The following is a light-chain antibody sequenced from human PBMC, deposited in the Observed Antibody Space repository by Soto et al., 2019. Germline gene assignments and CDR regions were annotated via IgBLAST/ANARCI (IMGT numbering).Light chain of an antibody. CDR2: DAS. J-gene: IGKJ1*01. CDR1: QSIGRW. Sequence: DVQMTQSPSTLSASVVDAFTVTFRASQSIGRWLAWYQQKPGKAPKLLIFDASTLENGVPARFSGSRSGPEFSLTISSLQPDDFATYYCQQYYSYWTFGQGTKVDI. CDR3: QQYYSYWT. V-gene: IGKV1-5*01.